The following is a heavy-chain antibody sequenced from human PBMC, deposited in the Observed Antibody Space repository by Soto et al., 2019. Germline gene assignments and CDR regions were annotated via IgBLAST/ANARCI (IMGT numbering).Heavy chain of an antibody. V-gene: IGHV3-53*01. D-gene: IGHD1-1*01. Sequence: GSLRLSCAASGFTVRTNYMSWVRQAPGKGLEWVSTMYSGGSTYYADSVKGRFTISRDNSKNTVYLQMNSLRAEDTAVYYCARDKTAIINDYYYYYGMDVWGQGTTVTVSS. J-gene: IGHJ6*02. CDR3: ARDKTAIINDYYYYYGMDV. CDR2: MYSGGST. CDR1: GFTVRTNY.